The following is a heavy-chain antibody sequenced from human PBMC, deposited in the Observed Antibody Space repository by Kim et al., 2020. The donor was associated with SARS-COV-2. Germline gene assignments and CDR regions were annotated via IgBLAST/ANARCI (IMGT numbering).Heavy chain of an antibody. CDR2: IYYSGST. V-gene: IGHV4-39*01. D-gene: IGHD3-22*01. CDR3: ARRKGMYYYDSSGRFDY. J-gene: IGHJ4*01. CDR1: GGSISSSSYY. Sequence: SETLSLTCTVSGGSISSSSYYWGWIRQPPGKGLEWIGSIYYSGSTYYNPSLKSRVTISVDTSKNQFSLKLSSVTDADTAVYYCARRKGMYYYDSSGRFDYWGHGTLVTVSS.